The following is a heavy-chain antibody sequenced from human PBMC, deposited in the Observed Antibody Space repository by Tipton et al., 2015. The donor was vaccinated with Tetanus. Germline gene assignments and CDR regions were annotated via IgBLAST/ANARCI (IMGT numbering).Heavy chain of an antibody. CDR2: IYTSGST. CDR3: ARDVWRYYDSSGYQDHDAFDI. D-gene: IGHD3-22*01. V-gene: IGHV4-4*07. J-gene: IGHJ3*02. Sequence: GLVKPSETLSLTCTVSGGSISTYYWSWIRQPAGKGLEWIGRIYTSGSTNYNPPLKRRVTMSVDTSNTQFSLKLSSVTAADTAVYYCARDVWRYYDSSGYQDHDAFDIWGQGTMVTVSS. CDR1: GGSISTYY.